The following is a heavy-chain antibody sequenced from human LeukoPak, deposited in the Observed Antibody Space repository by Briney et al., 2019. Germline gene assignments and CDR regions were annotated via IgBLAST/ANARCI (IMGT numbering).Heavy chain of an antibody. CDR2: ISWNSGSI. CDR1: GFTFDDYA. J-gene: IGHJ6*02. D-gene: IGHD6-19*01. V-gene: IGHV3-9*01. CDR3: AKDKSSGWYEDGSYYYYYYGMDV. Sequence: PGGSLRLSCAASGFTFDDYAMHWVRQAPGKGLEWVSGISWNSGSIGYADSVKGRFTISRDNAKNSLYLQMNSLRAEDTALYYCAKDKSSGWYEDGSYYYYYYGMDVWGQGTTVTVSS.